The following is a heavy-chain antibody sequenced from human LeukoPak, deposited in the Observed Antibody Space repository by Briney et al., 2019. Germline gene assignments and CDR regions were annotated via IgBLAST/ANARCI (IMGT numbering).Heavy chain of an antibody. D-gene: IGHD3-22*01. Sequence: PGGSLRLSCAASGFTFSSYSMNWVRQAPGKGLEWVSSITSSSSDIYYADSVKGRFTISRDNAKNSLYLQMNSLRAEDTAVYYCARGSGYHDSSGYYPLDYWGQGTLVTVSS. V-gene: IGHV3-21*01. J-gene: IGHJ4*02. CDR2: ITSSSSDI. CDR3: ARGSGYHDSSGYYPLDY. CDR1: GFTFSSYS.